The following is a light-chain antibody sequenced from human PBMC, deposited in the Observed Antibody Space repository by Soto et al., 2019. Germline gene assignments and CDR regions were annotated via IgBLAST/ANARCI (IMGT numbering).Light chain of an antibody. V-gene: IGLV2-14*03. J-gene: IGLJ1*01. CDR3: CSYTSDLTPYV. Sequence: QSVLTQPASVSGSPGQSITISCTGTSSDIGGHDDVSWYQQHPGKVPKLLIYGVTDRPSGVSNRFSGSKSGNVASLTISVLQAVDEADYYCCSYTSDLTPYVFGTGTKVTVL. CDR1: SSDIGGHDD. CDR2: GVT.